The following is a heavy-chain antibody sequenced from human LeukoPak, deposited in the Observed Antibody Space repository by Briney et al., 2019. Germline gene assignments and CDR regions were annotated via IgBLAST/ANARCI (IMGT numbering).Heavy chain of an antibody. J-gene: IGHJ4*02. CDR1: GGSISSGGYY. Sequence: SETLSLTCTVSGGSISSGGYYWSWIRQHPGKGLEWIGYIYYSGSTYYNPSLKSRVTISVDTSKNQFSLKLSSVTAADTAVYYCARGPPPDFDYWGRGTLVTVSS. CDR3: ARGPPPDFDY. CDR2: IYYSGST. V-gene: IGHV4-31*03.